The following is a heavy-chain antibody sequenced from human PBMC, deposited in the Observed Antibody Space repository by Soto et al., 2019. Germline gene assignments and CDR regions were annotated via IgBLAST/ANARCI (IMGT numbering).Heavy chain of an antibody. CDR1: GFTFSSYA. CDR3: AKDLHWFAMDV. CDR2: ISGSGGST. J-gene: IGHJ6*02. Sequence: GGSLRLSCAASGFTFSSYAMSWVRQAPGKGLEWVSTISGSGGSTYYADSVKGRFTISRDNSKSTLYLQMNSLRADDMAIYYCAKDLHWFAMDVWGQGTTVTVSS. D-gene: IGHD3-10*01. V-gene: IGHV3-23*01.